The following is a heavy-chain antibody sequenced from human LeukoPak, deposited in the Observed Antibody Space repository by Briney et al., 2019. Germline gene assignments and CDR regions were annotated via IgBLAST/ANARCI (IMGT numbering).Heavy chain of an antibody. D-gene: IGHD3-10*01. V-gene: IGHV1-3*01. J-gene: IGHJ5*02. Sequence: ASVKVSCKASGYTFTSYAMHWVRQAPGQRLEWMGWINVGNGNAKYLEKFQGRVTITRDTAATTAYMEVSSLRSEDTAVYYCTRGLTGGLDPWGQGTLVTVSS. CDR1: GYTFTSYA. CDR2: INVGNGNA. CDR3: TRGLTGGLDP.